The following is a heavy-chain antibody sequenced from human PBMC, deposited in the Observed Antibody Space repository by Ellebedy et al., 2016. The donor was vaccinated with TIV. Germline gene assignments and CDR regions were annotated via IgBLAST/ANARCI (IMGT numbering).Heavy chain of an antibody. CDR2: ITGGGYNT. CDR1: GFTFSSYA. J-gene: IGHJ4*02. D-gene: IGHD4-17*01. Sequence: GEYLKISCAASGFTFSSYAMSWVRQAPGKGLEWVSTITGGGYNTYYADSVKGRFTISRDNSKNTLYLQMNSLRAADTAVYYCAKDLYGDYVVDYWGQGTLVTVSS. V-gene: IGHV3-23*01. CDR3: AKDLYGDYVVDY.